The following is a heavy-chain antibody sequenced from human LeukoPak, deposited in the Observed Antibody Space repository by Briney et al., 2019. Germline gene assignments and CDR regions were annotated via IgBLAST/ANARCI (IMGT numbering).Heavy chain of an antibody. CDR1: GFTFSSYA. J-gene: IGHJ4*02. D-gene: IGHD4-17*01. V-gene: IGHV3-23*01. CDR2: ISGSAA. Sequence: GGSLRLSCAASGFTFSSYAMSWVRQAPGKGLEWVSAISGSAAYYADSVKGRFTISRDNSRNTLYLQMSSLRAEDTAVYYCAKEEADDYGDFHDYWGQGTLVTVSS. CDR3: AKEEADDYGDFHDY.